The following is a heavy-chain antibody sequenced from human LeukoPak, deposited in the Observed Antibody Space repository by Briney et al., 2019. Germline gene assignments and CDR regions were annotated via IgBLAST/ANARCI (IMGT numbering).Heavy chain of an antibody. V-gene: IGHV3-23*01. Sequence: GGSLRLSCAASGFTFSSYAMSWVRQAPGKGLEWVSVVSGSGSSTYYADSVKGRFTISRDNSRNTLYLQMNSLRAEDTAVYYCAKDLVAFDIWGQGRMVTVSS. J-gene: IGHJ3*02. CDR1: GFTFSSYA. CDR2: VSGSGSST. CDR3: AKDLVAFDI.